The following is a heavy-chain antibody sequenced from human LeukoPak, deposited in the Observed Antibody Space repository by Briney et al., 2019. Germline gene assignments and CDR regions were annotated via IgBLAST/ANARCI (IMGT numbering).Heavy chain of an antibody. V-gene: IGHV4-61*02. Sequence: SDTLSLTCTVSGDSISSGGYYCSWIRQPAGKGLEWIGRIYTSGSTNYNPSFKSRVTISVDTSKNQFSLKLSSVTAADTAVYYCAREATWSGWFDPWGQGTLVTVSS. J-gene: IGHJ5*02. CDR1: GDSISSGGYY. CDR3: AREATWSGWFDP. D-gene: IGHD3-3*01. CDR2: IYTSGST.